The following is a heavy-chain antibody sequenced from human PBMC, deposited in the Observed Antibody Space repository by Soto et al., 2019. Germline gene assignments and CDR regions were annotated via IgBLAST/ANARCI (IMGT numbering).Heavy chain of an antibody. D-gene: IGHD2-2*01. Sequence: QVQLVQSGAEVKKPGSSVKVSCKASGGTFSSYAISWVRQAPGQGLEWLGGIIPIFGTANYEQKFQGRVTITADQSTRTAYMELSSLRSEDTAVYYGARDRVYCSSTSCQIGYDGMDVWGQGTTVTVSS. CDR1: GGTFSSYA. CDR3: ARDRVYCSSTSCQIGYDGMDV. J-gene: IGHJ6*02. CDR2: IIPIFGTA. V-gene: IGHV1-69*01.